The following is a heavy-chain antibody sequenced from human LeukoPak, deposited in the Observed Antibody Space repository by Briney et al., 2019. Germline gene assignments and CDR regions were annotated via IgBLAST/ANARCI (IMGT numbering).Heavy chain of an antibody. CDR3: AKDREQLWFQYAFDI. Sequence: GRSLRLSCAASGFTFSSYAMHWVRQAPGKGLEWVAVVSYDGSNKYYADSVKGRFTISRDNSKNTLYLQMNSLRAEDTAVYYCAKDREQLWFQYAFDIWGQGTMVTVSS. CDR2: VSYDGSNK. V-gene: IGHV3-30*04. J-gene: IGHJ3*02. D-gene: IGHD5-18*01. CDR1: GFTFSSYA.